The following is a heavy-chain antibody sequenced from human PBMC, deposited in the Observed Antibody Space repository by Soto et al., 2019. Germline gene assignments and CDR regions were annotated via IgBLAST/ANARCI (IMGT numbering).Heavy chain of an antibody. CDR2: IFYDGYT. CDR1: GDSISGSPYF. J-gene: IGHJ4*02. D-gene: IGHD6-13*01. V-gene: IGHV4-39*01. Sequence: QVQLQESGPGLVMPSETLSLTCTVSGDSISGSPYFWGCIRQPPGKRLEWIGSIFYDGYTLYTPSLKSRVTISVDTSKNQFSLKLTSVAAADTAIYFCARLQAAVPHYWGQGILVTVSS. CDR3: ARLQAAVPHY.